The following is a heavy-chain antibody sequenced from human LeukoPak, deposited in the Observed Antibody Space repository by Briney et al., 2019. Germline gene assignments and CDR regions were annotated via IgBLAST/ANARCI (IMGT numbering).Heavy chain of an antibody. V-gene: IGHV4-4*07. CDR1: GGSITGYY. D-gene: IGHD2-2*02. Sequence: PSETLSLTCTVSGGSITGYYWTWIRQPAGKGLEWIGRVSDTGRAYYNPSLERRVTISLDTSNDRFSLKVTSVTAADTAVYYCAREYLYLDYWGQGTLVTVSS. CDR3: AREYLYLDY. CDR2: VSDTGRA. J-gene: IGHJ4*02.